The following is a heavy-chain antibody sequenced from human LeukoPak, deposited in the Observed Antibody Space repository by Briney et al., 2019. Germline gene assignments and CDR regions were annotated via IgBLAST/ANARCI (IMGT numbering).Heavy chain of an antibody. CDR3: AREEVVGKFSPRGAFYYYYMDV. CDR2: SRDKANTYTT. CDR1: GFTLSHHY. V-gene: IGHV3-72*01. J-gene: IGHJ6*03. D-gene: IGHD2-15*01. Sequence: GGSLRLSCAASGFTLSHHYMDWVRLAPGKGLEWVGRSRDKANTYTTEYAASVKGRFTISRDDSKNSLYLQMNSLKTEDTAVYYCAREEVVGKFSPRGAFYYYYMDVWGKGTPVTVPS.